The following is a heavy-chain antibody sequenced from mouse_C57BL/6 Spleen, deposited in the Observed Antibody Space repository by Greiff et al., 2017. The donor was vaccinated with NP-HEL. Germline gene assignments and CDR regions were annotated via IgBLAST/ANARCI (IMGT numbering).Heavy chain of an antibody. Sequence: VQLQQPGTELVKPGASVKLSCKASGYTFTSYWMHWVRQRPGQGLEWIGNINPSNGGTNYNEKFKSKATLTVDKSSSTAYMQLSSLTSEDSAVYYCARERAYDYDLWFADWGQGTLVTVSA. J-gene: IGHJ3*01. V-gene: IGHV1-53*01. CDR3: ARERAYDYDLWFAD. CDR2: INPSNGGT. D-gene: IGHD2-4*01. CDR1: GYTFTSYW.